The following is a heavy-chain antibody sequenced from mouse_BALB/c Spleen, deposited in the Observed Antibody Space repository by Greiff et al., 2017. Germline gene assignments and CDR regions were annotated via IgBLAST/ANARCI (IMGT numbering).Heavy chain of an antibody. CDR1: GFNIKDTY. V-gene: IGHV14-3*02. CDR2: IDPANGNT. Sequence: EVQLVESGAELVKPGASVKLSCTASGFNIKDTYMHWVKQRPEQGLEWIGRIDPANGNTKYDPKFQGKATITADTSSNTAYLQLSSLTSEDTAVYYCARRGYDYEDYAMDYWGQGTSVTVSS. CDR3: ARRGYDYEDYAMDY. J-gene: IGHJ4*01. D-gene: IGHD2-4*01.